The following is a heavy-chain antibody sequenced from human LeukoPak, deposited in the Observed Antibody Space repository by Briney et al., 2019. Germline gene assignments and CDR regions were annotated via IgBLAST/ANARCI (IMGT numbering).Heavy chain of an antibody. J-gene: IGHJ4*02. CDR2: IYYSGST. Sequence: SETLSLTCTVSGGSISSSSYYWGWIRQPPGKGLEWIGSIYYSGSTYYNPSLKRRVTISVDTSKNQFSLKLSSVTAADTAVYYCARCPNYYDSSGLFDYWGQGTLVTVSS. CDR1: GGSISSSSYY. V-gene: IGHV4-39*01. D-gene: IGHD3-22*01. CDR3: ARCPNYYDSSGLFDY.